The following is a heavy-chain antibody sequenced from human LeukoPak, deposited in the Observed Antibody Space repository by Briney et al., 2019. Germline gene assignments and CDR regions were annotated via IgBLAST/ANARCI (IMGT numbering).Heavy chain of an antibody. D-gene: IGHD6-13*01. CDR3: ARDDKQLND. Sequence: ASVKVSCKASGYTLTSYDMNWVRRATGQGLYWMGWLNPNSGNTGYTQTFQGRLTMTRNTSIRKVYTELSSLRSEDTAVYYCARDDKQLNDWGQGTLVTVSS. J-gene: IGHJ4*02. V-gene: IGHV1-8*01. CDR2: LNPNSGNT. CDR1: GYTLTSYD.